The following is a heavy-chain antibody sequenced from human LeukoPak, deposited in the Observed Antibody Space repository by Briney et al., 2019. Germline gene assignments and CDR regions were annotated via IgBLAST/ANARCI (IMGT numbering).Heavy chain of an antibody. Sequence: GGSLRLSCAASGFTFSSYSMNWVRQAPGKGLEWVSSISSGSSYIYYADSMKGRFTISRDNAKNSLYLQMSSLRDDDTAVYYCTRDRGWQQFDYWGQGTLVTVSS. V-gene: IGHV3-21*01. CDR1: GFTFSSYS. J-gene: IGHJ4*02. CDR3: TRDRGWQQFDY. CDR2: ISSGSSYI. D-gene: IGHD5-24*01.